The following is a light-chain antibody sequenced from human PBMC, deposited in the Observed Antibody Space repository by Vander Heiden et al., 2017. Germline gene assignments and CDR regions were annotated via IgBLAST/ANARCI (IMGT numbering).Light chain of an antibody. CDR3: QSYDSSLSPVV. J-gene: IGLJ2*01. CDR1: SSNIGAGYD. CDR2: GNS. Sequence: QSVLTQPPSVSGAPGQRVTISCTGSSSNIGAGYDVHWSQQLPGTAPKLLIYGNSNRPSGVPDRFSGSKSGTSASLAITGLQAEDEADYYCQSYDSSLSPVVFGGGTKLTVL. V-gene: IGLV1-40*01.